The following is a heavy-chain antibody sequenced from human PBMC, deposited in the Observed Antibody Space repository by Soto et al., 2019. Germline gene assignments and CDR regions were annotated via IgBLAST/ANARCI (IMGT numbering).Heavy chain of an antibody. Sequence: SETLSLTCAVSGGSISSGGYSWSWIRQPPGEGLEWIGYIYHSGSTYYNPSPKSRVTISVDRSKNQFSLKLSSVTAADTAVYYCARYSSSPSRNWFDPWGQGTLVTVSS. CDR2: IYHSGST. D-gene: IGHD6-6*01. J-gene: IGHJ5*02. CDR1: GGSISSGGYS. CDR3: ARYSSSPSRNWFDP. V-gene: IGHV4-30-2*01.